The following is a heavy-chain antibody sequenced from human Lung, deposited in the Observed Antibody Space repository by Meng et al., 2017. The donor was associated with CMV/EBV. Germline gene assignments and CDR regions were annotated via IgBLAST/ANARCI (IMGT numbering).Heavy chain of an antibody. CDR2: IKGKTDGETT. CDR1: LLTFRYAW. J-gene: IGHJ4*02. V-gene: IGHV3-15*01. CDR3: SSLRKFRGVDHFDY. Sequence: SLLTFRYAWMTWVRQAPGKGLEWVGRIKGKTDGETTDYAATVKGRFTISRDDSKDMVYLQMNSLKTEDTAVYYCSSLRKFRGVDHFDYWGQGTLVTVSS. D-gene: IGHD3-10*01.